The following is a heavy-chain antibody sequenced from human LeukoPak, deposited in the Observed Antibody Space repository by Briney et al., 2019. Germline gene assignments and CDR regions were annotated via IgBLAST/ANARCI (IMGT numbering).Heavy chain of an antibody. CDR3: AKKFRGTTVISGDYFDY. CDR2: MSADGSKK. J-gene: IGHJ4*02. CDR1: GFTFSSYA. Sequence: GGSLRLSCAASGFTFSSYAMHWVRQTPGKGLEWVAVMSADGSKKYYADSVKGRFTISRDNSKNTLYLQMNSLRAEDTAVYYCAKKFRGTTVISGDYFDYWGQGTLVTVSS. V-gene: IGHV3-30-3*02. D-gene: IGHD4-17*01.